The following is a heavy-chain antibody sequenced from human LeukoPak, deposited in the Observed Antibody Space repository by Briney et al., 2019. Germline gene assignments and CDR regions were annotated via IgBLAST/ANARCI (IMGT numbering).Heavy chain of an antibody. CDR1: GGSLSIDTDY. J-gene: IGHJ5*02. V-gene: IGHV4-39*01. Sequence: SETLSLTCTVSGGSLSIDTDYWGWIRQTPGRGLDWIASIYYTGGTYYNPSLESRVTISVDTSKNHFSLKVTSVTAADTAVYYCARHLKGYGSGTYDKDNWFDPWGQGILVTVSS. CDR3: ARHLKGYGSGTYDKDNWFDP. CDR2: IYYTGGT. D-gene: IGHD3-10*01.